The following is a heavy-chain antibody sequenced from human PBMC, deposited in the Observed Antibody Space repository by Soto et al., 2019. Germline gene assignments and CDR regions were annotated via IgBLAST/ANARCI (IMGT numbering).Heavy chain of an antibody. CDR3: AKSLMNAKEV. CDR2: ITASGGNT. D-gene: IGHD2-21*01. J-gene: IGHJ6*02. Sequence: EVQLLESGGGLVQPGGSLRLSCTASGFNFRSYGMSWVRQAPGKGLEWVSGITASGGNTYYTDSVKGRFTISRDTSKNTLYLQMSGLRVEDTAVFHCAKSLMNAKEVWGQGTTVTVSS. CDR1: GFNFRSYG. V-gene: IGHV3-23*01.